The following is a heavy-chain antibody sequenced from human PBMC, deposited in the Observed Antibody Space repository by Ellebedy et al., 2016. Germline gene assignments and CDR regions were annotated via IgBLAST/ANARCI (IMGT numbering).Heavy chain of an antibody. J-gene: IGHJ4*02. V-gene: IGHV3-74*01. Sequence: GESLKISCAASGFTFNTYWMHWVRQAPGKGLVWVSRINGVGTSTNYADSVKGRFTISRDNAKNTVYLQMNSLRGEDTAVYYCARDLGYAKPDWGQGNLVTVSS. CDR2: INGVGTST. D-gene: IGHD5-18*01. CDR1: GFTFNTYW. CDR3: ARDLGYAKPD.